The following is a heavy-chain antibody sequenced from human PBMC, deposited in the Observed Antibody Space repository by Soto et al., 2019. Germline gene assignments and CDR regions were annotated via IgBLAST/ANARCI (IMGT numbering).Heavy chain of an antibody. J-gene: IGHJ6*03. CDR1: GFTFSSYS. D-gene: IGHD2-21*02. V-gene: IGHV3-48*01. CDR2: ISSSSSTI. Sequence: GGSLRLSCAASGFTFSSYSMNWVRQAPGKGLEWVSYISSSSSTIYYADSVKGRFTISRDNAKNSLYLQMNSLRAEDTAVYYCASVGDSNLYYYYYMDVWGKGTTVTVSS. CDR3: ASVGDSNLYYYYYMDV.